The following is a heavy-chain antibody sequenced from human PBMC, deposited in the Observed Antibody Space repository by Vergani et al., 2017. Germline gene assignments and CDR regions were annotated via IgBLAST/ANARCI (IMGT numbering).Heavy chain of an antibody. D-gene: IGHD4-23*01. Sequence: QVQLPESGPGLVKPSQTLSLTCTVSGGSISSGSYYWSWIRQPAGKGLEWIGRIYTSGSTNYNPSLKSRVTISVDTSKNQFSLKLSSVTAADTAVYYCAAYGGNSYYYGMDVWGQGTTVTVSS. CDR2: IYTSGST. V-gene: IGHV4-61*02. CDR3: AAYGGNSYYYGMDV. J-gene: IGHJ6*02. CDR1: GGSISSGSYY.